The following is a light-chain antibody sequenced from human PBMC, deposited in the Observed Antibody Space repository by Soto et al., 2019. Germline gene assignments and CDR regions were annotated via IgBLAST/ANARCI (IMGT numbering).Light chain of an antibody. V-gene: IGLV2-14*01. CDR1: SSDVGDYNY. CDR3: SSFTTSTTLVV. J-gene: IGLJ2*01. Sequence: QSALTQPASVSGSPGQSITVSCTGTSSDVGDYNYVSWYQQHPGKAPKLIIYEVTNRPSGVSNRFSGSKSGNTASLTISGLQAEDEGDYYCSSFTTSTTLVVFGGGTQLTVL. CDR2: EVT.